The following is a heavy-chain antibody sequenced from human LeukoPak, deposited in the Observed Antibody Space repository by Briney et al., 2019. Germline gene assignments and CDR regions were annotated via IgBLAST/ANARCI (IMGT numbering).Heavy chain of an antibody. V-gene: IGHV3-23*01. CDR3: AKQKLPPWYYGMDV. CDR1: GFTFSSYA. CDR2: ISGSGGST. D-gene: IGHD2-15*01. Sequence: GSLRLSCAASGFTFSSYAMSWVRQAPGKGLEWVSAISGSGGSTYYADSVKGRFTISRGNSKNTLYLQMNSLRAEDTAVCYCAKQKLPPWYYGMDVWGQGTTVTVSS. J-gene: IGHJ6*02.